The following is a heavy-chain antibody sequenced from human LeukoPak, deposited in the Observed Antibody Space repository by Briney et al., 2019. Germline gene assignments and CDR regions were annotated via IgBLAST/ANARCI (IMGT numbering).Heavy chain of an antibody. V-gene: IGHV3-48*01. CDR2: ISSSSSTI. CDR3: ARDAPTYGVYEDDAFDI. J-gene: IGHJ3*02. D-gene: IGHD4-17*01. CDR1: GFTFSSYS. Sequence: PGGSLRLSCAASGFTFSSYSMNWVRQAPGKGLEWVSYISSSSSTIYYADSVKGRFTISRDNAKNSLYLQMNSLRAEDTAVYYCARDAPTYGVYEDDAFDIWGQGTMVTVSS.